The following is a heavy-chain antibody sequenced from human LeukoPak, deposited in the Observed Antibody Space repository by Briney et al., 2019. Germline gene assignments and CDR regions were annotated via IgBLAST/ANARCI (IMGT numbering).Heavy chain of an antibody. CDR3: AKSVVRGVTLPDY. V-gene: IGHV3-23*01. J-gene: IGHJ4*02. D-gene: IGHD3-10*01. Sequence: PGGSLRHSCAASGFTFSSYAMSWVRQAPGKGLEWVSAISGSGGSTYYADSVKGRFTISRDNSKNTLYLQMNSLRAEDTAVYYCAKSVVRGVTLPDYWGQGTLVTVSS. CDR2: ISGSGGST. CDR1: GFTFSSYA.